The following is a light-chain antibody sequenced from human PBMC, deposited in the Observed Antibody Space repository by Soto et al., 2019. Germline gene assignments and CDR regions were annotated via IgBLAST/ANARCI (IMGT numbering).Light chain of an antibody. CDR1: HSIDTF. Sequence: DIQMTQSPSSLSASVGDTITINCRASHSIDTFLHWYQQKPGKAPKLLIHSASTLQGGVPSRFSGSGAGTYFSLTISNLQPEDSSTYYCQQSHSLPITFGQGTRLEI. J-gene: IGKJ5*01. CDR2: SAS. V-gene: IGKV1-39*01. CDR3: QQSHSLPIT.